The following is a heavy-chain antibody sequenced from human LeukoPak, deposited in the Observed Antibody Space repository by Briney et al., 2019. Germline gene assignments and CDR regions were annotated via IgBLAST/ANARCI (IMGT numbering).Heavy chain of an antibody. CDR3: ARSLNYYDSSGYRLVWFDP. V-gene: IGHV3-30*04. J-gene: IGHJ5*02. CDR1: GFTFSSYA. CDR2: ISYDGSNK. D-gene: IGHD3-22*01. Sequence: GGSLRLSCAASGFTFSSYAMHWVRRAPGKGLEWVAVISYDGSNKYYADSVKGRFTISRDNSKNTLYLQMNSLRAEDTAVYYCARSLNYYDSSGYRLVWFDPWGQGTLVTVSS.